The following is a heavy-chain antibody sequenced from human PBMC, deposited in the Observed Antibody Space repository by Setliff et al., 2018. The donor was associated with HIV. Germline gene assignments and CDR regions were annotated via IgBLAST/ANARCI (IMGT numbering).Heavy chain of an antibody. J-gene: IGHJ6*02. D-gene: IGHD2-2*03. Sequence: ASVKVSCKASGYTFTNFAIHWVRQAPGQRREWMGWIIADNGETKYSQKFEGRVTITRDTSASTAYMELSSLRAEDTSVYYCARGDARVIGSVYDMDVWGQGTPVTVSS. CDR3: ARGDARVIGSVYDMDV. CDR2: IIADNGET. V-gene: IGHV1-3*01. CDR1: GYTFTNFA.